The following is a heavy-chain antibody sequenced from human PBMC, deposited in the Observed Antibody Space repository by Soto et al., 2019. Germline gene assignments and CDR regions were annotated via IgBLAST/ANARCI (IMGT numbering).Heavy chain of an antibody. Sequence: GGSLRLSCAASGFTFSSYAMSWVRQAPGKGLEWVSAISGSGGSTYYADSVKGRFTISRDNSKNTLYLQMNSLRAEVTAVYYFAKGREYLAVAGTGNLFDYWGQGTLVTVSS. CDR3: AKGREYLAVAGTGNLFDY. CDR2: ISGSGGST. D-gene: IGHD6-19*01. J-gene: IGHJ4*02. V-gene: IGHV3-23*01. CDR1: GFTFSSYA.